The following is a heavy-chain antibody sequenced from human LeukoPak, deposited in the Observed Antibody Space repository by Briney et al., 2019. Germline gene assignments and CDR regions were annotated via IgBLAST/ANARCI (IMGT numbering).Heavy chain of an antibody. Sequence: GASVKVSCKASGYSFTSYGISWVRQAPRQGVEWMGWIRAFNGNTNYVQKFQGRVTMTTETSTSTAYMELRSLSSDDPPVYYCARDLDIVVIRAALRHYGMDVWGQGTTVTVSS. V-gene: IGHV1-18*01. CDR1: GYSFTSYG. CDR2: IRAFNGNT. CDR3: ARDLDIVVIRAALRHYGMDV. J-gene: IGHJ6*02. D-gene: IGHD2-2*01.